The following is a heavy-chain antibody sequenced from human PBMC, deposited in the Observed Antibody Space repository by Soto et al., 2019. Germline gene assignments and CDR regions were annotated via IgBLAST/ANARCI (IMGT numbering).Heavy chain of an antibody. CDR3: AKAIDYGDYYYYYGIDV. Sequence: GRSLRLSCAASGFTFSSYGMHWVRQAPGKGLEWVAVISYDGSNKYYADSVKGRFTISRDNSKNTLYLQMNSLRAEDTAVYYCAKAIDYGDYYYYYGIDVWGQGTTVTVSS. J-gene: IGHJ6*02. CDR2: ISYDGSNK. CDR1: GFTFSSYG. V-gene: IGHV3-30*18. D-gene: IGHD4-17*01.